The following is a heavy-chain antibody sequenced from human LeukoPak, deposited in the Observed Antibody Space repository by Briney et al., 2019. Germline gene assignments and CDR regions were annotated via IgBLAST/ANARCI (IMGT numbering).Heavy chain of an antibody. CDR3: ARGVTMIVVVIHDWYFDL. D-gene: IGHD3-22*01. CDR2: IYYTRST. CDR1: GGSVSSGTYY. Sequence: SETLSLTCTVSGGSVSSGTYYWGWIRQPPGKGLEWIGSIYYTRSTYYNPSLKSRVTISVDTSKNQFSLKLTSVTAADTAVYYCARGVTMIVVVIHDWYFDLWGRGTLVTVSS. V-gene: IGHV4-39*01. J-gene: IGHJ2*01.